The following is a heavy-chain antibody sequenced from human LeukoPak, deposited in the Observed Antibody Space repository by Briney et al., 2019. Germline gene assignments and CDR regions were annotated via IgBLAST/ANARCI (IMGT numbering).Heavy chain of an antibody. J-gene: IGHJ4*02. CDR3: ARAASVAGTYALNH. V-gene: IGHV3-66*01. Sequence: GGSLRLSCAVSEFTVSSNYMSWVRQAPGKGLEWVSVIYGGGSTYYADSVKGRFTISRDNSKNTLYLQMNSLRAEEPAVYYCARAASVAGTYALNHWGQGTLVTVSS. CDR2: IYGGGST. D-gene: IGHD6-19*01. CDR1: EFTVSSNY.